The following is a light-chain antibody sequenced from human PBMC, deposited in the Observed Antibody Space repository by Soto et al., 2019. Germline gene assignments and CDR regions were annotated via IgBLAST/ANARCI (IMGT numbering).Light chain of an antibody. V-gene: IGKV1-5*03. CDR2: KAS. Sequence: DIQITQSPSTLSASVGDRVTITWRASQSISSWLAWYQQKPGKAPKILIYKASSLESGVPSRFRGSGSGTEFTLTISRLQPDDFETYYCQQYNSYLITFGQGTRLEIK. CDR1: QSISSW. CDR3: QQYNSYLIT. J-gene: IGKJ5*01.